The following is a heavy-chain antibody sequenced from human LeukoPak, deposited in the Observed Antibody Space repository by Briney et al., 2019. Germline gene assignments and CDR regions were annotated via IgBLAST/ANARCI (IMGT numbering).Heavy chain of an antibody. CDR1: GGSISSYY. J-gene: IGHJ6*03. D-gene: IGHD2-15*01. CDR3: ARSVEGYCSGGSCYSYSYYMDV. V-gene: IGHV4-59*01. Sequence: SETLSLTCTVSGGSISSYYWSWIRQPPEKGLEWIGYTHYSGSTNYNPSLKSRVTISVDTSKNQFSLKLSSVTAADTAVYYCARSVEGYCSGGSCYSYSYYMDVWGKGTTVTVSS. CDR2: THYSGST.